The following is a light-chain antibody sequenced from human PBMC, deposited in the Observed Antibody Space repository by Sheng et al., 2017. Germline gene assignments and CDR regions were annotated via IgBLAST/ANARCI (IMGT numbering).Light chain of an antibody. CDR3: QQYNTYSRT. V-gene: IGKV1-5*03. Sequence: DIQMTQSPSTLSASVGDRVSITCRASPSISSWLAWYQQKPGKAPKLLIYKATTLEPGVPSRFSGSGSGTEFTLTISSLQPDDSATYYCQQYNTYSRTFGQGTKVEV. J-gene: IGKJ1*01. CDR2: KAT. CDR1: PSISSW.